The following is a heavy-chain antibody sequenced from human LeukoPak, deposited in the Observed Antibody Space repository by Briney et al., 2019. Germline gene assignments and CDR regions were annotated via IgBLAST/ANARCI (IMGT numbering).Heavy chain of an antibody. CDR1: GYTFRNHG. CDR2: ISCYNGDT. J-gene: IGHJ4*02. Sequence: ASVKVSCKASGYTFRNHGITWVRQAPGQGLEWMGWISCYNGDTHYAQNFQGRVTMTTDTSTTTAYLELRSLRSDDTAVYYCARDPTNTSGYYAYLDYWGQGTLVTVSS. CDR3: ARDPTNTSGYYAYLDY. V-gene: IGHV1-18*04. D-gene: IGHD5-12*01.